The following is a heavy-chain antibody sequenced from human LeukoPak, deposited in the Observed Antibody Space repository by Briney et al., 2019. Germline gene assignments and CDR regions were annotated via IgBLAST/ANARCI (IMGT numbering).Heavy chain of an antibody. CDR1: RASLTRHI. D-gene: IGHD1-26*01. CDR3: VRVMRERNHFDS. J-gene: IGHJ4*02. Sequence: SVKVSCKVSRASLTRHIMDGLRQAPGRGVEWMGLINPALKTSHYAQRFQGRVTLPPEESPNTPYMDLNSLTSAHPPAYYCVRVMRERNHFDSWGQGTLVIVSS. CDR2: INPALKTS. V-gene: IGHV1-69*16.